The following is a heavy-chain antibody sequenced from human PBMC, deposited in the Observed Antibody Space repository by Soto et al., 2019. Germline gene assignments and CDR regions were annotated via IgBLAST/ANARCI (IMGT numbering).Heavy chain of an antibody. J-gene: IGHJ4*02. Sequence: SETLSLTCTVSGGSIGSYYWSWIRQPPGKGLECIGYFYYGGPNYNPSFKSRVTISVDVSKDQFSLRLSSVTAADTAVYYCARGSYDSSTYYYEPFDSWGQGTLVTVSS. CDR2: FYYGGP. V-gene: IGHV4-59*01. CDR3: ARGSYDSSTYYYEPFDS. D-gene: IGHD3-22*01. CDR1: GGSIGSYY.